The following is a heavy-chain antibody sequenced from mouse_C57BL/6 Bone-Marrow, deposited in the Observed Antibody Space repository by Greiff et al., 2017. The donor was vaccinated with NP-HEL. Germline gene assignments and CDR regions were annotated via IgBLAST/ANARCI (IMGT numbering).Heavy chain of an antibody. J-gene: IGHJ4*01. CDR3: ARSTVSLHQDYCAMDF. CDR2: IDPANGNT. Sequence: VQLQQSVAELVRPGASVKLSCTASGFNIKNTYMPWVKQRPEQGLEWIGRIDPANGNTKYAPKFQGKATMTADTSSNTAYLQLSSLTSQDTAISYCARSTVSLHQDYCAMDFWGQGTSVTVSS. D-gene: IGHD2-12*01. CDR1: GFNIKNTY. V-gene: IGHV14-3*01.